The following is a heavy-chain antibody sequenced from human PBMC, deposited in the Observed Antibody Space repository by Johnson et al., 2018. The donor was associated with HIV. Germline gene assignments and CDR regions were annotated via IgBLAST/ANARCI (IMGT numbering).Heavy chain of an antibody. CDR1: GFTFGNYA. V-gene: IGHV3-66*01. D-gene: IGHD2-8*01. CDR3: ARENGVRPESIAFDI. J-gene: IGHJ3*02. Sequence: VQLAESGGGVVQPGRSLRLSCAASGFTFGNYAMNWVRQAPGKGLEWVSVIYSGGSTYYADPVKGRLTISRDNAKTSLYLQMNSLRAEDTAVYYCARENGVRPESIAFDIWGQGTMVTVSS. CDR2: IYSGGST.